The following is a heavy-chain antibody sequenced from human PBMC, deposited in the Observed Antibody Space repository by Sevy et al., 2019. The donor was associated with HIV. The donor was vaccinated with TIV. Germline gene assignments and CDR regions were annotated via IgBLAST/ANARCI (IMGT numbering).Heavy chain of an antibody. CDR2: VNTDGSKT. CDR1: GFTFSNWW. J-gene: IGHJ4*02. Sequence: GESLKISCAASGFTFSNWWMHWVRRAPGKGLVWVSRVNTDGSKTNYADSVQGRFTISRDNTKNTLYLQRNSLRGEDTAVYYCARGGCSATSCLDYWGQGALVTVSS. CDR3: ARGGCSATSCLDY. V-gene: IGHV3-74*01. D-gene: IGHD2-2*01.